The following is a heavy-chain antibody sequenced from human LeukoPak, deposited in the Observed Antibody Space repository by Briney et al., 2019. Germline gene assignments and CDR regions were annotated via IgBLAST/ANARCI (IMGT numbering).Heavy chain of an antibody. J-gene: IGHJ5*02. V-gene: IGHV4-39*07. Sequence: SETLSLTCTVSGGSISSSSYYWGWIRQPPGKGLEWIGSIYYSGSTYYNPSLKSRVTISVDTSKNQFSLKLSSVTAADTAVYYCARVEVPLIDPWGQGTLVTVSS. CDR3: ARVEVPLIDP. D-gene: IGHD3-10*01. CDR2: IYYSGST. CDR1: GGSISSSSYY.